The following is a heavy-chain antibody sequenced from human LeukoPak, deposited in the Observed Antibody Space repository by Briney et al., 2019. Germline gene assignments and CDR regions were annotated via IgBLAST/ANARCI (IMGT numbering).Heavy chain of an antibody. Sequence: GGSLRLSCAASGFTFRSYEMHWVRLAPGKGLTWVSRINSDGTKTDYADSVKGRFTISRDNAKNTLYLQMNSLRAEDTAIYYCASLDPFDYWGQGTLVTVSS. CDR1: GFTFRSYE. V-gene: IGHV3-74*01. CDR3: ASLDPFDY. CDR2: INSDGTKT. J-gene: IGHJ4*02.